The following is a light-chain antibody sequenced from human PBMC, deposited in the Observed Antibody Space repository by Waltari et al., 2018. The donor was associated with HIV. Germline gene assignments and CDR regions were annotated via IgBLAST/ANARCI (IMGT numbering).Light chain of an antibody. CDR2: DVS. Sequence: QSALTQPTSVSGSPGQSITTTCTGTSSDLGGYNSVSWYQQHPGKAPKLMIYDVSNRPSGVSNRFSGSKSGNTASLTISGLQAEDEADYYCSSYTSSSTLYVFGTGTKVTVL. CDR3: SSYTSSSTLYV. V-gene: IGLV2-14*03. J-gene: IGLJ1*01. CDR1: SSDLGGYNS.